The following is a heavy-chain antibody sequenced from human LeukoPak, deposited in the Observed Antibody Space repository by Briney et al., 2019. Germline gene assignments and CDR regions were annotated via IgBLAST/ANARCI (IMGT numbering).Heavy chain of an antibody. D-gene: IGHD5-18*01. CDR2: IKQDGGRT. V-gene: IGHV3-7*03. Sequence: GGSLRLSCAASGFTFSDYWMSWVRQAPGKGLEWVATIKQDGGRTYYADSVKGRFTISRDNSKNTLYLQMNSLRAEGTAVYYCAKGRTGYSYGYGVDYWGQGTLVTVSS. CDR3: AKGRTGYSYGYGVDY. J-gene: IGHJ4*02. CDR1: GFTFSDYW.